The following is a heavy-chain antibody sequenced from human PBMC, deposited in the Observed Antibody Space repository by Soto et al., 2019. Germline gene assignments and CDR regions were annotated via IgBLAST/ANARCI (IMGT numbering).Heavy chain of an antibody. CDR3: ARQYNSGPHWGSACDL. J-gene: IGHJ3*01. CDR2: IWYDGSNK. V-gene: IGHV3-33*01. D-gene: IGHD6-19*01. CDR1: GFTFSSYG. Sequence: PGGSLRLSCAASGFTFSSYGMHWVRQAPGKGLEWVAVIWYDGSNKYYADSVKGRFTISRDNSKNTLYLQMDSLRAEDTAVYYCARQYNSGPHWGSACDLWGQGTMVIVSS.